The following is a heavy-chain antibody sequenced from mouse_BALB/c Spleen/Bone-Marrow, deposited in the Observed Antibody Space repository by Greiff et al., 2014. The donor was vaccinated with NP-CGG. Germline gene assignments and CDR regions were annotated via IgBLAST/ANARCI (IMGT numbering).Heavy chain of an antibody. J-gene: IGHJ3*01. Sequence: QVQLQQSGAELARPGASVKMSCKASGYTFTYYTMYWVKQRTGQGLEWIGYINPNSDYTNYNQKFKDKATLTADKSSSTAYMQLSSLTSEDSAVYYCAREVYGSWFAYWGQGTLVTVSA. CDR3: AREVYGSWFAY. D-gene: IGHD2-2*01. CDR1: GYTFTYYT. V-gene: IGHV1-4*01. CDR2: INPNSDYT.